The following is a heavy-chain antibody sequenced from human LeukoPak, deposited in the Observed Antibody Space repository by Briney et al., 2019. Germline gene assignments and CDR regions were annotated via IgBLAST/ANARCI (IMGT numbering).Heavy chain of an antibody. CDR2: INHSGST. V-gene: IGHV4-34*01. CDR1: GGSFSGYY. J-gene: IGHJ5*02. Sequence: PSETLSLTRSLYGGSFSGYYWSWIRPPPRRGGEWIGEINHSGSTNYNPSLKSRVTISVATSNNQFSLKLSSVTAADTAVYYWARRMSSGWSYNWSDPWGQRTPVTVSS. D-gene: IGHD6-19*01. CDR3: ARRMSSGWSYNWSDP.